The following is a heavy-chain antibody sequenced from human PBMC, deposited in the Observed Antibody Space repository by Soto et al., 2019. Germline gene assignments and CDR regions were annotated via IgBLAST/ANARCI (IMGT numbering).Heavy chain of an antibody. J-gene: IGHJ4*02. D-gene: IGHD1-1*01. Sequence: GSLRLSCAASGFTSSSYAMTWVRQAPGKGLEWVSIVSYNGGDTYYADSVKGRFTISRDNSKDTVDLQMNGLRAEDTAVYYCARYIRGPTVYYFDFWGPGVLVTVPQ. V-gene: IGHV3-23*01. CDR1: GFTSSSYA. CDR3: ARYIRGPTVYYFDF. CDR2: VSYNGGDT.